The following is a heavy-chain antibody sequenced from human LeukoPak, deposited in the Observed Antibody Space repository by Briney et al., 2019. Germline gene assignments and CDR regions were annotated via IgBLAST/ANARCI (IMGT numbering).Heavy chain of an antibody. D-gene: IGHD5/OR15-5a*01. J-gene: IGHJ3*02. V-gene: IGHV4-34*01. CDR3: ARARVYGFDAFDI. CDR1: GGSFSGYY. CDR2: INHSGST. Sequence: KTSETLSLTCAVYGGSFSGYYWSWIRQPPGKGLEWIGEINHSGSTNYNPSLKSRVTISVDTSKNQSSLKLSSVTAADTAVYYCARARVYGFDAFDIWGQGTMVTVSS.